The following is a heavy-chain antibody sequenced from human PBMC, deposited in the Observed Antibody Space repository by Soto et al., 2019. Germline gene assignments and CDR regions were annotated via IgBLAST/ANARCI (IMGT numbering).Heavy chain of an antibody. Sequence: SCAXSGFTFSDYYMSWIRQAPGKGLEWVSYISSSGSTIYYADSVKGRFTISRDNAKNSLYLQMNSLRAEDTAVYYCARDKRYYDFWSGYRETYYGMDVWGQGTTVTVSS. CDR2: ISSSGSTI. D-gene: IGHD3-3*01. CDR1: GFTFSDYY. J-gene: IGHJ6*02. CDR3: ARDKRYYDFWSGYRETYYGMDV. V-gene: IGHV3-11*01.